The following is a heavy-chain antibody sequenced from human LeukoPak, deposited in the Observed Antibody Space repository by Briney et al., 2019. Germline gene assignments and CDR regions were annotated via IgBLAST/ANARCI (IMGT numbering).Heavy chain of an antibody. Sequence: SETLSLTCTVSGGSISGSSYYWGWIRQPPGKGLEWIGSIYYSGSTFYNPSLKSRVTISVDTSKDQFSLKLSSVTAADTAVYYCARDLAPGYRSGWIDYWGLGTQVTVSS. CDR3: ARDLAPGYRSGWIDY. V-gene: IGHV4-39*07. J-gene: IGHJ4*02. CDR2: IYYSGST. D-gene: IGHD6-19*01. CDR1: GGSISGSSYY.